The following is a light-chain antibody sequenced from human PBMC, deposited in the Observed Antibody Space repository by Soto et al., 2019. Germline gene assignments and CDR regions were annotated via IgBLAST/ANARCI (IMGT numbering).Light chain of an antibody. V-gene: IGKV1-33*01. Sequence: DVQMTQSPSSLSASVGDRVTITCQASQDISNYLKWYQQKPGKAPKLLLYDASNLETGVPSRFSGSGSGTHFTVTISSQQPEDIATDYGQQYDHLPFTFGPGTKGDIK. CDR1: QDISNY. J-gene: IGKJ3*01. CDR2: DAS. CDR3: QQYDHLPFT.